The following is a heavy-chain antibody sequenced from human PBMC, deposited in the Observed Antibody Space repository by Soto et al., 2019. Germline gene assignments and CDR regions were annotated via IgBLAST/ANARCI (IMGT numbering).Heavy chain of an antibody. CDR3: ARGWGYDSNDYYYAY. CDR2: IIPIFGTA. CDR1: GGTFSRHA. V-gene: IGHV1-69*01. Sequence: QVQLGQSGAEVRKPGSSVTVSCKASGGTFSRHAISWVRQAPGQGLEWMGGIIPIFGTANHAQKFQGRVTIIADESTSTVYMELSSLRSEDTAMYYCARGWGYDSNDYYYAYWGQGTLVIVSS. J-gene: IGHJ4*02. D-gene: IGHD3-22*01.